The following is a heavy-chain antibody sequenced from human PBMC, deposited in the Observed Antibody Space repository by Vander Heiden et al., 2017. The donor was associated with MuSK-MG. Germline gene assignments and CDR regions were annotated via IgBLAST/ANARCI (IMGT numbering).Heavy chain of an antibody. Sequence: QVQLVQSGAEVKKPGASVKVSCKASGYTFTSYGISWVRQAPGQGLEGMGWISAYNGDTNYAQKLQGRVTMTTDTSTSTAYMELRSLRSDDTAVYYCARDPLGGFWSGYYTYYYYYMDVWGKGTTVTVSS. CDR3: ARDPLGGFWSGYYTYYYYYMDV. D-gene: IGHD3-3*01. J-gene: IGHJ6*03. CDR2: ISAYNGDT. CDR1: GYTFTSYG. V-gene: IGHV1-18*01.